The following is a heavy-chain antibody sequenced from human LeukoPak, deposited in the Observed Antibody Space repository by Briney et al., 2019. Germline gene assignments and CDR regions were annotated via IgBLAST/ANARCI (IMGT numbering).Heavy chain of an antibody. J-gene: IGHJ4*02. V-gene: IGHV3-23*01. D-gene: IGHD2-2*01. CDR2: ISGSGSST. CDR1: GFTFSSYA. Sequence: GGSLRLSCAASGFTFSSYAMSWVRQAPGKGLEWISAISGSGSSTYYADSVKGRFTISRDNSKNTLYLQMNSLRAEVTAVYYCVKYPCSSTSCRQPFDYWGQGTLVTVSS. CDR3: VKYPCSSTSCRQPFDY.